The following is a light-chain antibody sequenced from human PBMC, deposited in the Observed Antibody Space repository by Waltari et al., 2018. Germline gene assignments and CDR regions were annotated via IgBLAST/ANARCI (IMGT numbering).Light chain of an antibody. Sequence: QAGLIQPPSVSRALGQTATLTCAGNRNNVGNQGVAWLQQHQGHPPNLLSYRGDNRPSGISERFSASRSGNTASLTITGLQADDEAYYYCSAWDKDLVAVVFGGGTKLTVL. CDR1: RNNVGNQG. V-gene: IGLV10-54*04. CDR3: SAWDKDLVAVV. J-gene: IGLJ3*02. CDR2: RGD.